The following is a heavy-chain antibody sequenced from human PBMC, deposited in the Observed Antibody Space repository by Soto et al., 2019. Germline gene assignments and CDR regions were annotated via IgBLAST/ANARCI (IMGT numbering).Heavy chain of an antibody. CDR2: IIPIFGTA. J-gene: IGHJ6*02. Sequence: SVKVSCKASGGTFSSYAISWVRQAPGQGLEWMGGIIPIFGTANYAQKFQGRVTITADESTSTAYMELSSLRSEDTAVYYCARVVGAKGGYYYYYGMDVWGQGTTVTVSS. CDR3: ARVVGAKGGYYYYYGMDV. V-gene: IGHV1-69*13. D-gene: IGHD1-26*01. CDR1: GGTFSSYA.